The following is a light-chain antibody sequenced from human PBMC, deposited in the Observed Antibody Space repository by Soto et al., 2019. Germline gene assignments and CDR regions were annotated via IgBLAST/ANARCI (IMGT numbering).Light chain of an antibody. V-gene: IGKV2-30*01. J-gene: IGKJ5*01. CDR2: KVS. Sequence: VVSTHSPRSLPVPPFHPHSISGSSCQGFVYSDGNTYLNWFHQRPGQSPRRLIYKVSTRDSGVPARFSGSGSGTDFTLKISRVEAEDVGVYYCMQGTHWPPTFGQGTRVEI. CDR1: QGFVYSDGNTY. CDR3: MQGTHWPPT.